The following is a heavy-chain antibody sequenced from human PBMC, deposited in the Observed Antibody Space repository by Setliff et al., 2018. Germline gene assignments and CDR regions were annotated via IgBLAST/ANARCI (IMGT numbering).Heavy chain of an antibody. CDR1: RFTFRNYW. J-gene: IGHJ3*01. D-gene: IGHD3-16*02. CDR3: VRYRWKVMVNKGDDAFDL. V-gene: IGHV3-7*01. CDR2: IKEDGREK. Sequence: PGGSLRLSCAASRFTFRNYWRSWVRQAPGKGLEWMANIKEDGREKYYVDSVKGRFTISRDNAKNSLDLQMDSLRGEDTAVYYCVRYRWKVMVNKGDDAFDLWGQGTMVTVSS.